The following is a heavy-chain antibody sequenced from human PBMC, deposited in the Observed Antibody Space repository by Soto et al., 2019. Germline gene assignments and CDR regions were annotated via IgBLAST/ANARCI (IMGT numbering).Heavy chain of an antibody. CDR2: ISGDGGST. CDR3: AKDLALSLYYYDSSGYEDY. J-gene: IGHJ4*02. Sequence: GGSLRLSCAASGFTFDDYAMHWVRQAPGKGLEWVSLISGDGGSTYYADSVKGRFTISRDNSKNSLYLQINSLRTEDTALYYCAKDLALSLYYYDSSGYEDYWGQGTLVTVSS. CDR1: GFTFDDYA. D-gene: IGHD3-22*01. V-gene: IGHV3-43*02.